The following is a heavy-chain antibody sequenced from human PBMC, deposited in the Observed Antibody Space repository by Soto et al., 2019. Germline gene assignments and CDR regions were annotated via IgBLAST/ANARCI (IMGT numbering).Heavy chain of an antibody. CDR3: TRDSRGDYVFDH. J-gene: IGHJ4*02. Sequence: PVGSLRLSCRASGFSFGDYAMNWFRQAPGKGLEWVGFIRSRGYGGGTTQNAASVKGRFIISRDDSKSIAYLQMNSLKTEDTAVYYCTRDSRGDYVFDHWGQGTLVNVSS. CDR1: GFSFGDYA. CDR2: IRSRGYGGGTT. V-gene: IGHV3-49*03. D-gene: IGHD4-17*01.